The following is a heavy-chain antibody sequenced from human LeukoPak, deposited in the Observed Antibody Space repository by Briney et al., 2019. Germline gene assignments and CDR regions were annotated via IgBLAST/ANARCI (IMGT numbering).Heavy chain of an antibody. J-gene: IGHJ5*02. V-gene: IGHV4-34*01. CDR1: GGSFSGYY. CDR3: ARSHYYDSSGSHNNWFDP. CDR2: INHSGST. Sequence: SETLSLTCAVYGGSFSGYYWTYIRQPPGKGLEWTGEINHSGSTNYNPSLKSRVTISVDTSKNQFSLKLSSVTAADTAVYYCARSHYYDSSGSHNNWFDPWGQGTLVTVSS. D-gene: IGHD3-22*01.